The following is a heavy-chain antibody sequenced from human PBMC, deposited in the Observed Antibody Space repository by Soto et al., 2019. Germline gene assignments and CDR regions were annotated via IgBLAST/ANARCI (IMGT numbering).Heavy chain of an antibody. J-gene: IGHJ4*02. CDR1: GFVFSNYA. CDR2: ISAGGVDT. V-gene: IGHV3-23*01. D-gene: IGHD2-21*01. Sequence: LRLSCVASGFVFSNYAMSWVRQAPGKGLEWVSAISAGGVDTYYADSVKGRFTVSRANSKNTLYLQMNSLRAEDTAIYYCANVPIWCGGSSCYTEGFDSWGQGTLVTVSS. CDR3: ANVPIWCGGSSCYTEGFDS.